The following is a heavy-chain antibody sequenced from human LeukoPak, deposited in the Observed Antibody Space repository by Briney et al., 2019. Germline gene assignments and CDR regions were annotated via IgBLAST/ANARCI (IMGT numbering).Heavy chain of an antibody. CDR3: ARESQWLPNSPLDY. J-gene: IGHJ4*02. D-gene: IGHD3-22*01. CDR2: IYTSGST. V-gene: IGHV4-4*07. CDR1: GGSISSYY. Sequence: SETLSLTCTVSGGSISSYYWSWIRQPAGKGLEWIGRIYTSGSTNYNPSLKSRVTMSVDTSKNQFSLKLSSVTAADTAVYYCARESQWLPNSPLDYWGQGTLVTVSS.